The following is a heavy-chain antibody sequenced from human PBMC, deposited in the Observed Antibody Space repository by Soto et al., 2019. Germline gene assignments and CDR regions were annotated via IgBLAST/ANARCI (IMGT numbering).Heavy chain of an antibody. CDR1: GFTFSTYA. CDR3: AKDQGNTIVGASRGFAH. D-gene: IGHD1-26*01. CDR2: ISGSGSGT. J-gene: IGHJ4*01. V-gene: IGHV3-23*01. Sequence: PGGSLRLSCGVSGFTFSTYAMNWVRQAPGKGLEWLSLISGSGSGTYYADSVKGRFTISRDNSENTLYLQMNSLRAEDTAVYYCAKDQGNTIVGASRGFAHWGHGSLVTVSS.